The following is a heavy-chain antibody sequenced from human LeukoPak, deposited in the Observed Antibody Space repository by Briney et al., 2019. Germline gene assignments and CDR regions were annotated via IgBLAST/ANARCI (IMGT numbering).Heavy chain of an antibody. CDR3: ARDRDANWFDP. J-gene: IGHJ5*02. V-gene: IGHV3-53*01. D-gene: IGHD3-10*01. CDR2: IYSGGNA. CDR1: GFTVTTTY. Sequence: PGGSLRLSCAASGFTVTTTYMSWVRQAPGKGLEWVSIIYSGGNAYYADSVKGRFTISRDNSKNTLYLQMNSLRAEDTAVYYCARDRDANWFDPWGQGTLVTVSS.